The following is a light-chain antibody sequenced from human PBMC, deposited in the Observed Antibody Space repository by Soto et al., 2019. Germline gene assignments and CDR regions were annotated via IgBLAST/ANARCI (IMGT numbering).Light chain of an antibody. J-gene: IGLJ1*01. Sequence: QSVPTQPRSVSGSPGQSVTISCTATSTDVGGYNYVSWYQQHPGKAPKLMIYDVSKQPSGVPDRFSGSKSGNTASLTISGLQAEDEADYYCYSYAGISDVFGTGTKLTVL. V-gene: IGLV2-11*01. CDR2: DVS. CDR1: STDVGGYNY. CDR3: YSYAGISDV.